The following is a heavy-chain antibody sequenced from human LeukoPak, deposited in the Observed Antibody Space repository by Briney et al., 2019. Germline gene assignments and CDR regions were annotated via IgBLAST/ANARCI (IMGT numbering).Heavy chain of an antibody. D-gene: IGHD6-19*01. Sequence: ASVKVSCKASGYIFTDYYMHWVRQAPGQGLEWMGWINPNSGGTNYAQKLQGRVTMTRDTSISTGYMELSRLRSDDTAVYYCATLVIAVAGGFGDYWGQGTLVTVSS. CDR3: ATLVIAVAGGFGDY. V-gene: IGHV1-2*02. CDR1: GYIFTDYY. J-gene: IGHJ4*02. CDR2: INPNSGGT.